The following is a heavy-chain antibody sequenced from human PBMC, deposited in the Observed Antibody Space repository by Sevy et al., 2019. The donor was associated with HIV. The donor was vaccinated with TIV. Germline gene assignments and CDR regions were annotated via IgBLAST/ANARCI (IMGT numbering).Heavy chain of an antibody. D-gene: IGHD6-19*01. Sequence: ASVKVSCKASGYTFTSYGISWVRQAPGQGLEWMGWISAYNGNTNYAQKLQGRVTMTTDTSTGTAYMELRSLRSDDTAVYYCARDKGAGTLFRYYYYGMDVWGQGTTVTVSS. J-gene: IGHJ6*02. CDR2: ISAYNGNT. V-gene: IGHV1-18*04. CDR3: ARDKGAGTLFRYYYYGMDV. CDR1: GYTFTSYG.